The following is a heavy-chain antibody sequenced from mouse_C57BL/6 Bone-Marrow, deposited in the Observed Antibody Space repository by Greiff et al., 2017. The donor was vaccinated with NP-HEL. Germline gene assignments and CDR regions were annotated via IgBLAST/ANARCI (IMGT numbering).Heavy chain of an antibody. CDR1: GYTFTSYW. V-gene: IGHV1-64*01. J-gene: IGHJ1*03. CDR2: IHPNSGST. CDR3: ARGKTGTWGNWYFDV. Sequence: QVQLQQPGAELVKPGASVKLSCKASGYTFTSYWMHWVKQRPGQGLEWIGMIHPNSGSTNYNEKFKSKATLTVDKSSSTAYMQLSSLTSEDSAVYYCARGKTGTWGNWYFDVWGTGTTVTVSS. D-gene: IGHD4-1*01.